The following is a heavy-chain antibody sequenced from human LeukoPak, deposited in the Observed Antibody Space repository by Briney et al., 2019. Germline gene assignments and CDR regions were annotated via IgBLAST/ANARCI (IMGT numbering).Heavy chain of an antibody. J-gene: IGHJ3*02. Sequence: GGSLRLSCAASGFTFSSYGMHWVRQAPGKGLEWVAVISYDGSNKYYADSVKGRFTISRDNSKNTLYLQMNSLRAEDTAVYYCAKDLPRSGSYCAVGRNNLRSAFDIWGQGTMVTVSS. CDR2: ISYDGSNK. CDR1: GFTFSSYG. CDR3: AKDLPRSGSYCAVGRNNLRSAFDI. V-gene: IGHV3-30*18. D-gene: IGHD1-26*01.